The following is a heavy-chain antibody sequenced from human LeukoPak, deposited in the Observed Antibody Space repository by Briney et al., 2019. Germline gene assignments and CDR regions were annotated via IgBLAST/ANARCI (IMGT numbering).Heavy chain of an antibody. J-gene: IGHJ5*02. CDR2: TYYSGST. CDR1: GGSISSYY. CDR3: ARVLAGSYSNWFDP. Sequence: PSETLSLTCTVSGGSISSYYWSWIRQPPGKGLEWIGYTYYSGSTNYNPSLKSRVTISVDTSKNQLSLKLSSVTAADTAVYYCARVLAGSYSNWFDPWGQGTLVTVSS. D-gene: IGHD3-10*01. V-gene: IGHV4-59*01.